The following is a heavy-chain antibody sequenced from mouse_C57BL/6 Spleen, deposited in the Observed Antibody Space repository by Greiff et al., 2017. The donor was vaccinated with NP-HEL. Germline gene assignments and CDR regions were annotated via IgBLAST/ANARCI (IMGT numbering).Heavy chain of an antibody. CDR1: GYTFTSYG. CDR2: IYPRRGNT. CDR3: AREGITTVPLYFDY. J-gene: IGHJ2*01. V-gene: IGHV1-81*01. Sequence: VQLQQSGAELARPGASVKLSCKASGYTFTSYGISWVKPRTGQGLEWIGEIYPRRGNTYYNEKFKGTATLTADNYSSTAYMELRSLTSEDAAVYVCAREGITTVPLYFDYWGQGTTLTVSA. D-gene: IGHD1-1*01.